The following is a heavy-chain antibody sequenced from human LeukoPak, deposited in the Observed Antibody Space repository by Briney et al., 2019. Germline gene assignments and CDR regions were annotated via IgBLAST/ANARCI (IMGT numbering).Heavy chain of an antibody. CDR2: IYYSGST. CDR1: GGSISSYY. Sequence: SETLSLTCTVSGGSISSYYWSWIRQPPGKGLEWIGYIYYSGSTNYNPSLKSRVTISVDTSKNQFSLKLSSVTAADTAVYYCARGVCSGGSCYRRRAQHKAEIFDYWGQGTLVTVSS. CDR3: ARGVCSGGSCYRRRAQHKAEIFDY. V-gene: IGHV4-59*12. D-gene: IGHD2-15*01. J-gene: IGHJ4*02.